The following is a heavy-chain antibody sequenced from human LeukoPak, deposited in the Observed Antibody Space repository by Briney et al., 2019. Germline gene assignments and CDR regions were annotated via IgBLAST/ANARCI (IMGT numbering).Heavy chain of an antibody. CDR3: ARRTDVWFGENNWFDP. Sequence: SETLSLTCTVSGGSISSSSYYWGWIRQPPGKGLEWIGSIYYSGSTYYNPSLKSRVTISVDTSKNQFSLKLSSVTAADTAVYYCARRTDVWFGENNWFDPWGQGTLVTVSS. CDR1: GGSISSSSYY. CDR2: IYYSGST. J-gene: IGHJ5*02. V-gene: IGHV4-39*01. D-gene: IGHD3-10*01.